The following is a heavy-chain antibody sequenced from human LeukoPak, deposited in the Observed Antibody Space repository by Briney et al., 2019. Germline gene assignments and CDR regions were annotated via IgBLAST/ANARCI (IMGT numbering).Heavy chain of an antibody. D-gene: IGHD6-13*01. V-gene: IGHV4-59*01. CDR3: ARVTGYMTEDYFDY. CDR2: FSYSGST. Sequence: SETLSLTCTVSGGSSSSYDWSWIRQPPGRGLEWIGYFSYSGSTNYNPSLKNRVSISVDTSKNQFSLRLSSVTAADTAVYYCARVTGYMTEDYFDYWGQGTLITVSS. J-gene: IGHJ4*02. CDR1: GGSSSSYD.